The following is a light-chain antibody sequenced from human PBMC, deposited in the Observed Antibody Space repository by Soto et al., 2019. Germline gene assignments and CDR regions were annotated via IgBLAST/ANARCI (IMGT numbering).Light chain of an antibody. CDR1: QSVGNNF. CDR2: GAS. J-gene: IGKJ2*01. CDR3: QQYGSFPYT. V-gene: IGKV3-20*01. Sequence: EIVLTQSPGTLSLSPGERATLSCRASQSVGNNFLAWYQQKPGQAPRLLIYGASSRATGIPDRFSGSGSGTDFPLTISSLEPEDFAVYYCQQYGSFPYTFGQGTKLEIK.